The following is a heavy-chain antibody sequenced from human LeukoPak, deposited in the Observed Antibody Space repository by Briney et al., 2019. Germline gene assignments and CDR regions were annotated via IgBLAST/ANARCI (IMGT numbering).Heavy chain of an antibody. CDR1: GFNFKNYG. D-gene: IGHD2-2*01. Sequence: GGPLRLSCGGSGFNFKNYGIHWVRQAPGKGLEWVAGMSYDGGHIYYGDSVKGRFTISRDNSKDTVYVEMNSLRPADTAVYYCAKGCSSTSCAIEFDSWGQGTLVTVSS. J-gene: IGHJ4*02. CDR3: AKGCSSTSCAIEFDS. CDR2: MSYDGGHI. V-gene: IGHV3-30*18.